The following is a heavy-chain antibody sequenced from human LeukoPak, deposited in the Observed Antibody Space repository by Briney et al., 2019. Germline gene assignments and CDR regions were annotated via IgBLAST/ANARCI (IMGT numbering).Heavy chain of an antibody. CDR1: GFTFSSYS. CDR3: VRETRRSFDI. V-gene: IGHV3-48*01. J-gene: IGHJ3*02. Sequence: PGGSLRLSCAASGFTFSSYSMNWVRQAPGKGLEWVSYISSSSSTIYYADSVKGRFTISRDNAKNSLYLQMNSLRADDTALYYCVRETRRSFDIWGQGTVVTVSS. CDR2: ISSSSSTI.